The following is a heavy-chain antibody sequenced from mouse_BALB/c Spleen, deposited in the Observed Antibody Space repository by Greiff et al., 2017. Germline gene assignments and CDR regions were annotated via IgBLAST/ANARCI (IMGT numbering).Heavy chain of an antibody. Sequence: QVQLKESGPSLVQPSQSLSITCTVSGFSLTSYGVHWVRQSPGKGLEWLGVIWRGGSTDYNAAFMSRLSITKDNSKSQVFFKMNSLQADDTAIYYCAKAITTVVATRDWYFDVWGAGTTVTVSS. CDR1: GFSLTSYG. J-gene: IGHJ1*01. V-gene: IGHV2-5-1*01. D-gene: IGHD1-1*01. CDR3: AKAITTVVATRDWYFDV. CDR2: IWRGGST.